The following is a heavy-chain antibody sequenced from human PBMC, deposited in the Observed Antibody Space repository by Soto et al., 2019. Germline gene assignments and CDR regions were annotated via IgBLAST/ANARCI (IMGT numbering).Heavy chain of an antibody. Sequence: SETLSLTCTVSGGSISSYYWSWIRQPPGKGLEWIGYIYYSGSTNYNPSLKSRVTISVDTSKNQFSLKLSSVTAVDTAVYYCARVWDGSGSYPYYYYYYMDVWGKGTPVTSP. CDR3: ARVWDGSGSYPYYYYYYMDV. J-gene: IGHJ6*03. CDR1: GGSISSYY. CDR2: IYYSGST. D-gene: IGHD3-10*01. V-gene: IGHV4-59*12.